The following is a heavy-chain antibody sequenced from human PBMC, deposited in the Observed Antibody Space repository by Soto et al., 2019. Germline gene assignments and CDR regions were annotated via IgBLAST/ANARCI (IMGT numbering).Heavy chain of an antibody. CDR1: GGDINSYY. J-gene: IGHJ5*02. CDR3: ARGQRFSGCFDP. CDR2: IYSSGST. D-gene: IGHD3-3*01. V-gene: IGHV4-4*07. Sequence: LSITCTVAGGDINSYYWTWIRQPAGKGLEWIGRIYSSGSTKYNPSLQSRVTMSLDTSKNQFSLRLTSVTAADTAVYYCARGQRFSGCFDPWGPGTLLTVSS.